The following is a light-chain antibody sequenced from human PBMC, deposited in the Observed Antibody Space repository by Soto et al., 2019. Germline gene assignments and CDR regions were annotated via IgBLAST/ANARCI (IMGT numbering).Light chain of an antibody. Sequence: DIQMTQSPSTLSGSVGDRFTITCRASQTISSWLAWYQQKPGKAPKLLIYKASTLQSGVPPRFSGSGSGTDFTLAISSLQPEDSATYYCLQDINYPWTFGQGTKVDIK. CDR2: KAS. V-gene: IGKV1-5*03. CDR1: QTISSW. CDR3: LQDINYPWT. J-gene: IGKJ1*01.